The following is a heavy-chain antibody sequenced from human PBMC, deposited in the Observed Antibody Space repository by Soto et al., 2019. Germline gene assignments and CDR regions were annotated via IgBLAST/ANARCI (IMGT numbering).Heavy chain of an antibody. V-gene: IGHV1-18*01. J-gene: IGHJ5*02. CDR1: GYTFKNYD. Sequence: QVQLVQSGAEVKKPGASVKVSCKASGYTFKNYDFIWVRQAPGQVLEWMGWISARTGYTNYAQKFQGRVTMTTDTSTSIVYMEVRSLTSDDTAVYFCAREVVIMYRGVGRTNNWFDTWGQGTLVTVSS. CDR3: AREVVIMYRGVGRTNNWFDT. CDR2: ISARTGYT. D-gene: IGHD3-10*01.